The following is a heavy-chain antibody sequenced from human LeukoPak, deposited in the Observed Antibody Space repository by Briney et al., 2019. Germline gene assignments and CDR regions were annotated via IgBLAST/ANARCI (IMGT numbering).Heavy chain of an antibody. D-gene: IGHD6-13*01. CDR3: ARDLGYSSSLGD. Sequence: SETLSLTCAVYGGSFSGYYWSWIRQPPGKGLEWIGEINHSGSTNYNPSLKSRVTISIDTSKNQFSLKVNSVTASDTAVYYCARDLGYSSSLGDWGQGTLVTVSS. J-gene: IGHJ4*02. CDR2: INHSGST. V-gene: IGHV4-34*01. CDR1: GGSFSGYY.